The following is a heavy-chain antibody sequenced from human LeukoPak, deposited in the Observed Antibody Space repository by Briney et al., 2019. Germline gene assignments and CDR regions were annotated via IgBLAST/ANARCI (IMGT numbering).Heavy chain of an antibody. Sequence: GGSLRLSCAASGFNFRNYWMHWVRQIPGEGLVWVAFIQYDGSNKYYADSVKGRFTISRDNSKNTLYLQMNSLRAEDTAVYYCAREMSDDIVVVPAASTFDYWGQGTLVTVSS. V-gene: IGHV3-30*02. CDR2: IQYDGSNK. J-gene: IGHJ4*02. D-gene: IGHD2-2*01. CDR3: AREMSDDIVVVPAASTFDY. CDR1: GFNFRNYW.